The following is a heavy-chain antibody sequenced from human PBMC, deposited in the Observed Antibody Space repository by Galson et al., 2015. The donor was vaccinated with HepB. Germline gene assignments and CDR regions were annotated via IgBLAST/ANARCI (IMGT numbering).Heavy chain of an antibody. CDR3: ARGWFGEFSWLGS. Sequence: CAISGDSVSSNSAAWNWIRQSPSRGLEWLGRTYYRSKWYNDYAVSLKSRITINPDTSKNQLSLQLNSVTPDDTAVYYCARGWFGEFSWLGSWCQGTLVTVSS. V-gene: IGHV6-1*01. D-gene: IGHD3-10*01. CDR1: GDSVSSNSAA. CDR2: TYYRSKWYN. J-gene: IGHJ4*02.